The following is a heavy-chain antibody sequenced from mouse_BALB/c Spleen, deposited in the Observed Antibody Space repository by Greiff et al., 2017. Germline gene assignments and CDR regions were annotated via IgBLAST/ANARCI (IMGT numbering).Heavy chain of an antibody. V-gene: IGHV1S81*02. J-gene: IGHJ4*01. CDR2: INPSNGGT. CDR3: ASGSSYEAMDY. D-gene: IGHD1-1*01. CDR1: SYTFTSYY. Sequence: QVQLQQSGAELVKPGASVKLSCKASSYTFTSYYMYWVKQRPGQGLEWIGEINPSNGGTNFNEKFKSKATLTVVKSSSTAYMQLSSPTSEDSAVYYCASGSSYEAMDYWGQGTSVTVSS.